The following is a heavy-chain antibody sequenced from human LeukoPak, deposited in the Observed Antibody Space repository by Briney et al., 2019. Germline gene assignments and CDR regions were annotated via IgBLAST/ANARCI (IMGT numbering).Heavy chain of an antibody. Sequence: GGSLRLSCAASGFTFRSYTMHWVRRAPGKGLEWVAFIRYDGSNKYYADSVKGRFTISRDNSKNTLYLQMNSLRAEDTAVYYCAKEDSGSYWGPNYFDYWGQGTLDTVSS. CDR3: AKEDSGSYWGPNYFDY. V-gene: IGHV3-30*02. D-gene: IGHD1-26*01. CDR2: IRYDGSNK. J-gene: IGHJ4*02. CDR1: GFTFRSYT.